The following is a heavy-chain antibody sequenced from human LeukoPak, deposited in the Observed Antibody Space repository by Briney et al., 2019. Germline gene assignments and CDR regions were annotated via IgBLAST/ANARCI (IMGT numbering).Heavy chain of an antibody. V-gene: IGHV4-59*12. D-gene: IGHD5-24*01. CDR3: VGRRDGYNRIDDY. Sequence: PSETLSLTCTVSGASISDYHWSWIRQPPGKGLEWIGYIYYSGSTNYNPSLKSRVTISADTSKNQISLKLSSVTAADTAVYYCVGRRDGYNRIDDYWGQGTLVTVSS. CDR1: GASISDYH. CDR2: IYYSGST. J-gene: IGHJ4*02.